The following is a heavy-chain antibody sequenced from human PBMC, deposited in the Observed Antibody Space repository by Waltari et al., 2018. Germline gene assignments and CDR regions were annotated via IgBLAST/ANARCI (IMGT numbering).Heavy chain of an antibody. CDR2: IYTSGST. Sequence: QVQLQESGPGLVKPSETLSLTCTVSGGSISSYYWSWIRQPAGKGLGWIGRIYTSGSTNYNPSLKSRVTMSVDTSKNQFSLKLSSVTAADTAVYYCACASVGGVVLDWGQGTLVTVSS. CDR1: GGSISSYY. D-gene: IGHD3-3*01. CDR3: ACASVGGVVLD. V-gene: IGHV4-4*07. J-gene: IGHJ4*02.